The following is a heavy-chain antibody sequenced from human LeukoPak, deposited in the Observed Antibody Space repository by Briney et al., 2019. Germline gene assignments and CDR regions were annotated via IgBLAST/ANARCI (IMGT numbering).Heavy chain of an antibody. J-gene: IGHJ6*02. CDR1: GGSISGDH. Sequence: PSETLSLTCTVSGGSISGDHWNWIRQPPGKGLEWIGNIYYSGNTNYNPSLKSRVTISVDTSKNQFSLKLSSVTAADTAVYYCARLGYDFWSGYTYYYGMDVWGQGTTVTVSS. CDR3: ARLGYDFWSGYTYYYGMDV. D-gene: IGHD3-3*01. CDR2: IYYSGNT. V-gene: IGHV4-59*08.